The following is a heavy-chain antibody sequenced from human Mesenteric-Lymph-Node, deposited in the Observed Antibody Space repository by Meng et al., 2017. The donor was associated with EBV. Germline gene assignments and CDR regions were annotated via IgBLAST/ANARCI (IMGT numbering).Heavy chain of an antibody. Sequence: VHLLQSGDEMRKAGASVKVSCEPSGYTFTSYGINWVRQAPGQGLEWMGWISVDSGNTNYAQKARDRVTMTTDFSTNTAYMELRSLTSDDTAVYYCARGGLSIDYWGLGTLVTVSS. CDR2: ISVDSGNT. V-gene: IGHV1-18*01. CDR1: GYTFTSYG. CDR3: ARGGLSIDY. J-gene: IGHJ4*02. D-gene: IGHD3-16*01.